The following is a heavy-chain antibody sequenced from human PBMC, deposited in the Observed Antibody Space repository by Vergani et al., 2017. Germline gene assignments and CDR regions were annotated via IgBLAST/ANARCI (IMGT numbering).Heavy chain of an antibody. V-gene: IGHV3-48*03. CDR2: ISSSGSTI. J-gene: IGHJ4*02. D-gene: IGHD6-6*01. Sequence: EVQLVESGGGLVQPGGSLRLSCAASGFTFSSYEMNWVRQAPGKGLEWVSYISSSGSTIYYADSVKSRFTISRDNAKNSLYLQMNSLRAEDTAVYYCARDAYSSSSGGGPIDYWGQGTLVTVSS. CDR1: GFTFSSYE. CDR3: ARDAYSSSSGGGPIDY.